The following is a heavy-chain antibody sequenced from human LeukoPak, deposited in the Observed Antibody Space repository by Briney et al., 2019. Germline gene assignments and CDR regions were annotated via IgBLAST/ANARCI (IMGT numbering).Heavy chain of an antibody. CDR1: GYTFTSYG. CDR3: ARDGYSSSSHFDY. CDR2: ISAYNGNA. J-gene: IGHJ4*02. V-gene: IGHV1-18*01. D-gene: IGHD6-6*01. Sequence: GASVKLSCKASGYTFTSYGISWVRQAPGQGLEWMGWISAYNGNANYAQKLQGRVTMTTDTSTNTAYMDLRSLTSDDTAVYYCARDGYSSSSHFDYWGQGTLVTVSS.